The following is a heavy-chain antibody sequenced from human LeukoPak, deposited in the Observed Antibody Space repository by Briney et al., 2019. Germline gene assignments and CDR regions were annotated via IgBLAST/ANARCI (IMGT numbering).Heavy chain of an antibody. V-gene: IGHV3-30*02. CDR3: AKQLSRYCSSTSCPGNFDY. D-gene: IGHD2-2*01. CDR1: GFTFSGYG. CDR2: IRYDGSNK. Sequence: GGSLRLSCAASGFTFSGYGMHWVRQAPGKGLEWVAFIRYDGSNKYYADSVKGRFTISRDNSKNTLYLQMNSLRAEDTAVYYCAKQLSRYCSSTSCPGNFDYWGQGTLVTVS. J-gene: IGHJ4*02.